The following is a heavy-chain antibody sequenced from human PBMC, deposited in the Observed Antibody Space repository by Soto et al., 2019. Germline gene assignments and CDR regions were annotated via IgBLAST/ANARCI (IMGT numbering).Heavy chain of an antibody. CDR2: INPSGGST. D-gene: IGHD1-1*01. Sequence: QVQLVQSGAEVKKPGASVKVSCKASGYTFTSFYMHWVRQAPGQGLEWMGIINPSGGSTSYAQKFQGRVTMTRDTSTSTVYMELSSLRSEDTAVYYCALTERFGTSTGSSWGWGQGTLVTVSS. V-gene: IGHV1-46*03. CDR3: ALTERFGTSTGSSWG. J-gene: IGHJ4*02. CDR1: GYTFTSFY.